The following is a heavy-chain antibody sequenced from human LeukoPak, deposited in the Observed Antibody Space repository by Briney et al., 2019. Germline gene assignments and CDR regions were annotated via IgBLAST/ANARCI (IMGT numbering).Heavy chain of an antibody. D-gene: IGHD3-3*01. Sequence: GGSLRLSCAASGFTFSSYAMSWVRQAPGKGLEWVSAISGSGGSTYYADSVKGRFTISRDNSKNTLYLQMNSLRAEDTAVYYCARYDFWSSNFDYWGQGTLVTVSS. CDR2: ISGSGGST. CDR3: ARYDFWSSNFDY. CDR1: GFTFSSYA. J-gene: IGHJ4*02. V-gene: IGHV3-23*01.